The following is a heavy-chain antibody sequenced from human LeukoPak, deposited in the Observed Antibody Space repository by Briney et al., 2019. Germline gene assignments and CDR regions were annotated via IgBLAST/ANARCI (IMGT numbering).Heavy chain of an antibody. J-gene: IGHJ5*02. CDR3: ARDQLAGRWFDP. V-gene: IGHV3-21*05. CDR1: RFSFSNYW. CDR2: ISSSSSYT. Sequence: MAGGSLRLSCAASRFSFSNYWMHWVRQAPGKGLEWVSYISSSSSYTNYADSVKGRFTISRDNAKNSLYLQMNSLRAEDTAVYYCARDQLAGRWFDPWGQGTLVTVSS.